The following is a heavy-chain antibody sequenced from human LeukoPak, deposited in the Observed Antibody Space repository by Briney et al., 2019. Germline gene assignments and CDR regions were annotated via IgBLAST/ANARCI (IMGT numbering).Heavy chain of an antibody. CDR1: GFTFDDYA. D-gene: IGHD6-19*01. V-gene: IGHV3-9*01. CDR2: ISWNSGGI. J-gene: IGHJ4*02. Sequence: GRSLRLSCAASGFTFDDYAMHWVRQAPGKGLEWVSGISWNSGGIGYADSVRGRFTISRDNAKNSLYLQMNSLRADDTALYYCAKGKKMTVAGLFDYWGQGTLVTVSS. CDR3: AKGKKMTVAGLFDY.